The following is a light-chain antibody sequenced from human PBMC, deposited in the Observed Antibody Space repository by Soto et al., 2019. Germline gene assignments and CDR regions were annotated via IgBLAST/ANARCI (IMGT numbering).Light chain of an antibody. CDR1: SSDVGTYNL. Sequence: QSALTQPASVSGSPGQSITISCTGTSSDVGTYNLVSWYQQHPGKAPKLMIYEVMKRPSGVSNRFSGSKSGNTASLTISGLQAEDEADYYCCSYASSNTYVFGTGTKVTVL. CDR3: CSYASSNTYV. V-gene: IGLV2-23*02. J-gene: IGLJ1*01. CDR2: EVM.